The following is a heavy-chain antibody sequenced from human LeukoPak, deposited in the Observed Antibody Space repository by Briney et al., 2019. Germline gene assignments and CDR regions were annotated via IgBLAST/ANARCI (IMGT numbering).Heavy chain of an antibody. CDR2: ISAYNGNT. CDR3: AREGDAEYSSHFDY. J-gene: IGHJ4*02. Sequence: EASVKVSCKASGYTFTSYGISWLRQAPGQGLEWMGWISAYNGNTNYAQKLQGRVTMTTDTSTSTAYMELRSLRSDDTAVYYCAREGDAEYSSHFDYWGQGTLVTVSS. CDR1: GYTFTSYG. D-gene: IGHD6-6*01. V-gene: IGHV1-18*01.